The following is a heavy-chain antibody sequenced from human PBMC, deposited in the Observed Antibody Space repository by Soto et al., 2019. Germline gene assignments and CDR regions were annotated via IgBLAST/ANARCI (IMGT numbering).Heavy chain of an antibody. CDR1: GFTFSSYA. CDR2: ISGSGGST. J-gene: IGHJ4*02. V-gene: IGHV3-23*01. Sequence: GSLILSCAASGFTFSSYAMSWFLQAPGKGLEWVSAISGSGGSTYYADSVKGRFTISRDNSKNTLYLQMNSLRAEDTAVYYCAKQWSGYGYYFDYWGQGTLVTVSS. CDR3: AKQWSGYGYYFDY. D-gene: IGHD5-18*01.